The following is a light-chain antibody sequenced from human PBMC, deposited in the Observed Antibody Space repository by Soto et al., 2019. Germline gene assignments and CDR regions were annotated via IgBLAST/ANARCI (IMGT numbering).Light chain of an antibody. J-gene: IGKJ1*01. CDR1: QSVTSY. CDR3: QHYNSYSEA. Sequence: EIVLTQSPATLSLSPGERATLSCRASQSVTSYLAWFQQKPGQAPRLLIYDASTRATGIPVRFSGSGSGTEFTLTISSLQPDDFATYYCQHYNSYSEAFGQGTKVDIK. CDR2: DAS. V-gene: IGKV3-15*01.